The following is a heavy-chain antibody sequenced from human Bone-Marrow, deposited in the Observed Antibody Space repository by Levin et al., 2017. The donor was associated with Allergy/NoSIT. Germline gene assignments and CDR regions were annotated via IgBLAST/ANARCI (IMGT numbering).Heavy chain of an antibody. D-gene: IGHD1-26*01. V-gene: IGHV3-23*01. CDR1: GFTFSSYA. CDR3: AKDWQWEGSPYYFDY. Sequence: ASVKVSCAASGFTFSSYAMSWVRQAPGKGLEWVSAISGSGGSTYYADSVKGRFTISRDNSKNTLYLQMNSLRAEDTAVYYCAKDWQWEGSPYYFDYWGQGALVTVSS. J-gene: IGHJ4*02. CDR2: ISGSGGST.